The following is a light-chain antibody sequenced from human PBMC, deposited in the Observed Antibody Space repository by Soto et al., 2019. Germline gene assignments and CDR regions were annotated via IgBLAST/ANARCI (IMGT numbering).Light chain of an antibody. V-gene: IGLV2-14*01. CDR2: EVS. CDR1: SSDVGAYNF. CDR3: SSYTTNKTLL. J-gene: IGLJ2*01. Sequence: QSVLTQPASVSGSPGQSITMSCTGTSSDVGAYNFVSWYQQHPGKAPKLIFYEVSNRPPGLSDRFSGSKSGTTASLTISGLQAEDEADYFCSSYTTNKTLLFGGGTQLTVL.